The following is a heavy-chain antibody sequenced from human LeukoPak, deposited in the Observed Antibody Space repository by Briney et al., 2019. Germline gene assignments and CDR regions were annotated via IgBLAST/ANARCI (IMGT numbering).Heavy chain of an antibody. V-gene: IGHV4-39*01. Sequence: SETLSLTCTVSGGSIRSSSYYWGWIRQPPGKGLEWIGRIYHSGTTSYYDPSLKSRGTISVDTSKNQFSLKLSSVTAADTAVYYCARQLYEYMRYYFDYWGQGTLVTVSS. CDR2: IYHSGTTS. CDR1: GGSIRSSSYY. CDR3: ARQLYEYMRYYFDY. D-gene: IGHD2-2*02. J-gene: IGHJ4*02.